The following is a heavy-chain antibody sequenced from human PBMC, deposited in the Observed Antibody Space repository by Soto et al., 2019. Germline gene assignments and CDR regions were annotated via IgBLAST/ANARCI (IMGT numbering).Heavy chain of an antibody. Sequence: PSETLSLTCTVSGGSISSSSYYWGWIRQPPGKGLEWIGSIYYSGSTYYNPSLKSRVTISVDTSKNQFSLKLSSVTAADTAVYYCARVPLVEDAFDIWGQGTMVTVSS. CDR3: ARVPLVEDAFDI. CDR2: IYYSGST. V-gene: IGHV4-39*01. CDR1: GGSISSSSYY. J-gene: IGHJ3*02.